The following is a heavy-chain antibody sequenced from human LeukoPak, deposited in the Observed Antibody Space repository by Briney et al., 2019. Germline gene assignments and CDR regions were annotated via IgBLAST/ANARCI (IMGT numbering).Heavy chain of an antibody. CDR1: GGSISSGGYH. CDR2: IYHSGST. CDR3: ARGEDSSGITMIHDWFDP. Sequence: SQTLSLTCTVSGGSISSGGYHWSWIRQHPGKGLEWIGSIYHSGSTYYNPSLKSRVTISVDTSKNQFSLKLSSVTAADTAVYYCARGEDSSGITMIHDWFDPWGQGTLVTVSS. J-gene: IGHJ5*02. D-gene: IGHD3-22*01. V-gene: IGHV4-39*07.